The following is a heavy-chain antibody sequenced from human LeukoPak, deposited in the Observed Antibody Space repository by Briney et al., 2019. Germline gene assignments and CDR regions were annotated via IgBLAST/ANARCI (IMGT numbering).Heavy chain of an antibody. CDR3: AKSIYGSGSYYNYPDDY. V-gene: IGHV3-9*01. J-gene: IGHJ4*02. Sequence: PGRSLRLSCAASGFTFDDYAMHWVRQAPGKGLEWVSGISWNSGSIGYADSVKGRFTIPRDNAKNSLYLQMNSLRAEDTALYYCAKSIYGSGSYYNYPDDYWGQGTLVTVSS. D-gene: IGHD3-10*01. CDR2: ISWNSGSI. CDR1: GFTFDDYA.